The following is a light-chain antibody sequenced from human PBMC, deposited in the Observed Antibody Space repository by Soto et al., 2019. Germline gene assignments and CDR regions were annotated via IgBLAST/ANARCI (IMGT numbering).Light chain of an antibody. J-gene: IGLJ1*01. CDR3: SSSTSGSTPFV. V-gene: IGLV2-14*01. CDR2: EVS. CDR1: SSDIGGSNS. Sequence: QSALTQPASVSGSPGQSITISCTGTSSDIGGSNSVSWYQQHPGQAPKLMISEVSNRPSGVSNRFSGSKSGNTASLTIFGLQAEDEADYYCSSSTSGSTPFVFGAGTKVTV.